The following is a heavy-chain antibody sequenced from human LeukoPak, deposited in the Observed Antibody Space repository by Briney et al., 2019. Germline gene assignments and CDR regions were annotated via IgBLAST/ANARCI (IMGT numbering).Heavy chain of an antibody. Sequence: ASVKVSCEASGYNFNGYGISWVRQAPGQGLEWMGWINTNSRNTNYAQKFQGRVTMTTDTSTSTAYMDLRSLRSDDTAVYYCARGVGIAAAGYFYYYMDVRGKGTTVTVSS. J-gene: IGHJ6*03. D-gene: IGHD6-13*01. V-gene: IGHV1-18*01. CDR1: GYNFNGYG. CDR2: INTNSRNT. CDR3: ARGVGIAAAGYFYYYMDV.